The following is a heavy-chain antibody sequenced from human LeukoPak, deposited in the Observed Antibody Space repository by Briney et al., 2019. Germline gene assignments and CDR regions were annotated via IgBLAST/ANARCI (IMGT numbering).Heavy chain of an antibody. CDR2: INTNTGNP. Sequence: ASVKVSCKASGYTFTSYAMNWVRQAPGQGLEWMGWINTNTGNPTYAQGFTGRFVFSLDTSVSTAYLQISSLKAEDTAVYYCARDLRKHSGYDYVGYYYGIDVWGQGTTVTVSS. CDR1: GYTFTSYA. D-gene: IGHD5-12*01. J-gene: IGHJ6*02. CDR3: ARDLRKHSGYDYVGYYYGIDV. V-gene: IGHV7-4-1*02.